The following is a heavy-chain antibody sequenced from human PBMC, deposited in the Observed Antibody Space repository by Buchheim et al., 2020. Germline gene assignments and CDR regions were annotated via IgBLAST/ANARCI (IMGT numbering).Heavy chain of an antibody. CDR1: GITFSNHW. CDR3: ARVWGSYRYDY. J-gene: IGHJ4*02. CDR2: IKQDGSEK. V-gene: IGHV3-7*01. D-gene: IGHD3-16*02. Sequence: EVQLVESGGGLVQPGGSLRLSCAASGITFSNHWMSWVRQAPGKGLEWVANIKQDGSEKYYVDSVKGRFTISRDNAKNSLYLQMNSLRAEDTAVYYCARVWGSYRYDYWGQGTL.